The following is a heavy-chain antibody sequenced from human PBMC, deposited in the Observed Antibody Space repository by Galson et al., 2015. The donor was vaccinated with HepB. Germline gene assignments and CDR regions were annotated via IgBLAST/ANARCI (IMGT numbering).Heavy chain of an antibody. D-gene: IGHD3-22*01. CDR3: TRFGWLDDFDY. J-gene: IGHJ4*02. V-gene: IGHV3-49*03. CDR1: GFTVGDYA. CDR2: IRSKAYGGTT. Sequence: SLRLSCAASGFTVGDYAMSWFRQAPGKGLEWVGFIRSKAYGGTTEYAASVKGRFTISRDDSKSIAYLQMNSLKTEDTAVYYCTRFGWLDDFDYWGQGTLVTVSS.